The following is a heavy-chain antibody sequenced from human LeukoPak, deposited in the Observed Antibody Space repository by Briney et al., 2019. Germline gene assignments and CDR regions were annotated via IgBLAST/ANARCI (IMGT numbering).Heavy chain of an antibody. CDR2: IKQDGSET. CDR3: ARGSPVFDY. Sequence: GGSLRLSCAASGFTFSSYAMSWVRQAPGKGLEWLANIKQDGSETSYADSVRGRYTISRDNAKNSLYLQMNSLRAEDTAVYYCARGSPVFDYWGQGTLVTVSS. V-gene: IGHV3-7*01. J-gene: IGHJ4*02. CDR1: GFTFSSYA.